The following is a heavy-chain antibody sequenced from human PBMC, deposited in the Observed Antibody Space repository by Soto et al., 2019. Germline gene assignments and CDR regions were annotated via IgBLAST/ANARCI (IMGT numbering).Heavy chain of an antibody. CDR3: TRDRLNYYDSSAARVIAWDLFDY. CDR2: IRSKAYGGTT. D-gene: IGHD3-22*01. V-gene: IGHV3-49*03. CDR1: GFTFGDYA. Sequence: GGSLRLSCTASGFTFGDYAMSWFRQAPGKGLEWVGFIRSKAYGGTTEYAASVKGRFTISRDDSKSIAYLQMNSLKTEDTAVYYCTRDRLNYYDSSAARVIAWDLFDYWGQGTLVTVSS. J-gene: IGHJ4*02.